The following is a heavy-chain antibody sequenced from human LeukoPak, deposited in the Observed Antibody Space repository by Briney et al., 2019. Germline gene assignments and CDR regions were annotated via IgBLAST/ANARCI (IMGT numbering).Heavy chain of an antibody. Sequence: ASVKVSCKASGYTFTSYGISWVRQAPGQGLEWMGWISAYNGNTNYAQKLQGRVTMTTDTSTSTAYMELRSLRSDDTAVYYCAAGLIVPSYYYYGMDVWGQGTTVTVSS. D-gene: IGHD3-22*01. CDR2: ISAYNGNT. CDR3: AAGLIVPSYYYYGMDV. J-gene: IGHJ6*02. CDR1: GYTFTSYG. V-gene: IGHV1-18*01.